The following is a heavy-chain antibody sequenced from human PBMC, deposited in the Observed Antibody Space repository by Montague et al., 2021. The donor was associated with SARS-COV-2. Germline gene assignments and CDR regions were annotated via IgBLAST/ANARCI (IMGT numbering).Heavy chain of an antibody. J-gene: IGHJ4*02. D-gene: IGHD4-23*01. V-gene: IGHV4-34*01. CDR3: ARWDPQTLTLIGLRGKSASDY. Sequence: SETLSLTCAVYGGSFSGYYWTWIRRSPGKGLEWIAEINHSGTTNYNFNPSLRSRVTISVDTSKSQFSLKLSSVTAADTGVYCCARWDPQTLTLIGLRGKSASDYWGQGTLVTVSS. CDR1: GGSFSGYY. CDR2: INHSGTT.